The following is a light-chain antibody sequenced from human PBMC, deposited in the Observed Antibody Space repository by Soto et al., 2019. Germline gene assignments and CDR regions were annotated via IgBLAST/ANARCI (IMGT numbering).Light chain of an antibody. Sequence: EIVMTQSPATLSVSPGERATLSCRASQTIGSNLAWYQQKPGQAPRLLIYSTSTRATGIPARFSGSGSGTEFTLTISSLQSEDFAVYYCQQHNNWPTFGQGTKVEIK. J-gene: IGKJ1*01. V-gene: IGKV3-15*01. CDR1: QTIGSN. CDR3: QQHNNWPT. CDR2: STS.